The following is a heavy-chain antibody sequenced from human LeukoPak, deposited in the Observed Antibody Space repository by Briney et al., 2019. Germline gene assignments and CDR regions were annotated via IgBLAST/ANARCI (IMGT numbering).Heavy chain of an antibody. D-gene: IGHD3-16*01. Sequence: SETLSLTCTVSGSSISSGGYYWGWIRQPPGKGLEWIGSIYYSGSTYYNPSLKSRVTISVDASKNQFSLKLSSVTAADTAVYYCASPGGGPTDYWGQGTLVTVSS. CDR3: ASPGGGPTDY. CDR1: GSSISSGGYY. J-gene: IGHJ4*02. CDR2: IYYSGST. V-gene: IGHV4-39*01.